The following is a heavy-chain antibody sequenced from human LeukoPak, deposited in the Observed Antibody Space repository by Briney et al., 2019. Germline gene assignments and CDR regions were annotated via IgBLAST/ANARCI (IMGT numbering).Heavy chain of an antibody. CDR1: GFTFSSYA. D-gene: IGHD3-3*01. CDR2: ISSSSSYI. CDR3: ARDQINYYDFWSAYYPTIDY. J-gene: IGHJ4*02. V-gene: IGHV3-21*01. Sequence: GGSLRLSCAASGFTFSSYAMNWVRQAPGKGLEWVSSISSSSSYIYYADSVKGRFTISRDNAKNSLYLQMNSLRAEDTAVYYCARDQINYYDFWSAYYPTIDYWGQGTLVTVSS.